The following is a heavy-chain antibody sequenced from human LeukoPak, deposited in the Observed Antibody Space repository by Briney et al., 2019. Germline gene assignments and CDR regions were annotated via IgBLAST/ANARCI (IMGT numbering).Heavy chain of an antibody. CDR2: IYTSGST. CDR1: GGSISSGSYY. D-gene: IGHD2-8*02. J-gene: IGHJ5*02. CDR3: ARLGVS. V-gene: IGHV4-61*02. Sequence: SETLSLTCTVSGGSISSGSYYWSWIRQPAGKGLEWIGRIYTSGSTNYNPSLKSRVTISVDTSKNQFSLKLSSVTAADTAVYYCARLGVSWGQGTLVTVSS.